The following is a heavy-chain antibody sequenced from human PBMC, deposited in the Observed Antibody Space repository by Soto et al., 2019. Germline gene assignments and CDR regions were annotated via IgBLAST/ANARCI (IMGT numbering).Heavy chain of an antibody. CDR3: AKDDY. J-gene: IGHJ4*02. CDR1: GFTFSNYG. CDR2: ISYDGSNK. V-gene: IGHV3-30*18. Sequence: QVQLVESGGGVVQPGRSLRLSCAASGFTFSNYGMHWVRQAPGKGLEWVAVISYDGSNKYYGDSVKGRFTISRDNSKNTLYLQMTSLRAEDTAVYYCAKDDYGGQGTLVTVSS.